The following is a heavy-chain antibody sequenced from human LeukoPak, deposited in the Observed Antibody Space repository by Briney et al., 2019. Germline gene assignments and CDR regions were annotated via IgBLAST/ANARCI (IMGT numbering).Heavy chain of an antibody. Sequence: ASVKVSCKASGYTFTSYGLTWVRQAPGQGLEWMGWISTYNTNTYYAQGLQGRVSMTTDTSTSTVYMELRSLRSDDTAVYYCAGPHSYGSTYFDCWGQGTLVTVSS. D-gene: IGHD4-17*01. CDR1: GYTFTSYG. V-gene: IGHV1-18*01. CDR3: AGPHSYGSTYFDC. CDR2: ISTYNTNT. J-gene: IGHJ4*02.